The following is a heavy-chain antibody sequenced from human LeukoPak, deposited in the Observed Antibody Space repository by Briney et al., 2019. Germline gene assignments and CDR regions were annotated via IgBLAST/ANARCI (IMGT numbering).Heavy chain of an antibody. V-gene: IGHV1-2*02. J-gene: IGHJ4*02. CDR1: GYTFTGYY. CDR2: INPNSGGT. D-gene: IGHD2-2*01. Sequence: ASVKVSCKASGYTFTGYYMHWVRQAPGQGLDWMGWINPNSGGTNYAQKFQGRVTMTRDTSISTAYMELSRLRSDDTAVYYCARNTRGYCSSTSCYVIDYWGQGTLVTVSS. CDR3: ARNTRGYCSSTSCYVIDY.